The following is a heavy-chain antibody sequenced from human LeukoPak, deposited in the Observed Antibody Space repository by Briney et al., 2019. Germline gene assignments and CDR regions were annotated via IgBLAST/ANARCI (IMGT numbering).Heavy chain of an antibody. V-gene: IGHV4-34*10. D-gene: IGHD4-17*01. CDR3: AKYGDSWYFDL. J-gene: IGHJ2*01. CDR2: INHSGST. Sequence: AETLSLTCAVYGGSFSAYYWNWIRQPPGKGLEWIGEINHSGSTNYNPSLKSRVTMSVDTSKNQLSLKLSSVTAADTAVYYCAKYGDSWYFDLWGRGTLVTVPS. CDR1: GGSFSAYY.